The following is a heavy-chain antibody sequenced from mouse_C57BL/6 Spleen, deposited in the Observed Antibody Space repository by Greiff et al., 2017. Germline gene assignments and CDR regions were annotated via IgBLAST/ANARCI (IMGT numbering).Heavy chain of an antibody. V-gene: IGHV1-4*01. CDR2: INPSSGYT. CDR3: ARPLYDGYCFDY. Sequence: VKLMESGAELARPGASVKMSCKASGYTFTSYTMHWVKQRPGQGLEWIGYINPSSGYTKYNQKFKDKATLTADKSSSTAYMQLSSLTSEDSAVXYCARPLYDGYCFDYWGQGTTLTVSS. D-gene: IGHD2-3*01. CDR1: GYTFTSYT. J-gene: IGHJ2*01.